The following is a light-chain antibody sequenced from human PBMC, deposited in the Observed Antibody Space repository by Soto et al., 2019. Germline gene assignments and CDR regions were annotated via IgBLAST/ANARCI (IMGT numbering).Light chain of an antibody. J-gene: IGKJ5*01. CDR3: QQYGISIT. V-gene: IGKV3-20*01. CDR2: GTS. CDR1: QSVPRSY. Sequence: IVLTQSPGTLSLSPGERATLSCRASQSVPRSYLAWYQQRPGQAPRLLIYGTSSRAAGIPDRFSGSGSGTDFTLTISRLEPEDFAVFYCQQYGISITFGQGTRLEIK.